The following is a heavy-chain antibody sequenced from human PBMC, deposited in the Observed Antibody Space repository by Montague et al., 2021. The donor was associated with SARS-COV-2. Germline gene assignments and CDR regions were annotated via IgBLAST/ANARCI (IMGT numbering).Heavy chain of an antibody. Sequence: SETLSLTCTVSGYSISTGYYWGWIRQPPGKGLEWIGTIYHSGSTYFNPSLKSRVTISVDTSKSQFPLNLSSVTAADTAVYYCAKVAGSHDTFDIWGRGTMVTVSS. CDR2: IYHSGST. CDR3: AKVAGSHDTFDI. D-gene: IGHD6-19*01. CDR1: GYSISTGYY. J-gene: IGHJ3*02. V-gene: IGHV4-38-2*02.